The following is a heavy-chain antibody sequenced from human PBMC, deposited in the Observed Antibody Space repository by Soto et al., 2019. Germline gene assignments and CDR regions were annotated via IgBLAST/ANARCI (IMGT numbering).Heavy chain of an antibody. Sequence: QVQLQESGPGLVKPSQTLSLTCTVSGGSINSGDYYWSWIRQHPGKGLEWIGYIYYSGSTYYNPSLKCRVTISVDTSKNQFSLKLSSVTAADTAVYYCARWWSGSRQGFDPWGQGTLVTVSS. D-gene: IGHD3-3*01. CDR3: ARWWSGSRQGFDP. CDR2: IYYSGST. CDR1: GGSINSGDYY. V-gene: IGHV4-31*03. J-gene: IGHJ5*02.